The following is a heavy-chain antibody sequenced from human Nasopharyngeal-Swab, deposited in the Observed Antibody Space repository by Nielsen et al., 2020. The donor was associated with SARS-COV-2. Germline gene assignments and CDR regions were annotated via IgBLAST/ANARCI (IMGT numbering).Heavy chain of an antibody. CDR2: INGGNGNT. CDR3: AMKLPIFDFDFWSGLAY. J-gene: IGHJ4*02. CDR1: GYTFSSYA. V-gene: IGHV1-3*01. Sequence: ASVKVSCKASGYTFSSYAMHWVRQAPGQGLEWMGWINGGNGNTKYSQRFQGRVTISRDTSANTAYMDLTSLRSEDTAVYYCAMKLPIFDFDFWSGLAYWGQGTLVTVSS. D-gene: IGHD3-3*01.